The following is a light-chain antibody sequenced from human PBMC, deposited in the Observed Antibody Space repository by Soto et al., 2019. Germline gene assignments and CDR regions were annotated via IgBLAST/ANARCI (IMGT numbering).Light chain of an antibody. CDR1: SSDVGSYNL. Sequence: QSALTQPASVSGSPGQSITISCTGTSSDVGSYNLVSWYQQHPGKAPKLMIYEVSKRPSGVSNRFSGSKSGNTASLTISGPQGEEEGDYYCCLNGSSSHYVFGTGTKVPGL. CDR3: CLNGSSSHYV. J-gene: IGLJ1*01. V-gene: IGLV2-23*02. CDR2: EVS.